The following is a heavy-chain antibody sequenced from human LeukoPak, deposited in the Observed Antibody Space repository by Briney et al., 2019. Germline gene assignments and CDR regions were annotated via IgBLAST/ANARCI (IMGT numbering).Heavy chain of an antibody. CDR3: AREDSPIADYYYYYYMDV. D-gene: IGHD2-15*01. J-gene: IGHJ6*03. CDR1: GFTFSSYE. Sequence: GGSLRLSCAASGFTFSSYEMNWVRQAPGKGLEWVSYISSSGSTIYYADSVKGRFTISRDNAKNSLYLQMNSLRAEDTAVYYCAREDSPIADYYYYYYMDVWGKGTTVTISS. V-gene: IGHV3-48*03. CDR2: ISSSGSTI.